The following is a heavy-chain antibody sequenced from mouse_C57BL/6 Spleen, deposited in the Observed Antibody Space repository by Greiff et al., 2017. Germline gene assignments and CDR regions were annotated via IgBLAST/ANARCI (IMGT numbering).Heavy chain of an antibody. J-gene: IGHJ3*01. CDR2: INPGSGGT. D-gene: IGHD2-1*01. Sequence: QVQLQQSGAELVRPGTSVKVSCKASGYAFTNYLIEWVKQRPGPGLEWIGVINPGSGGTNYNEKFKGKATLTADKSSSTAYMQLSSLTSEDSAVYFCARALYGNPFAYWGQGTLVTVSA. CDR1: GYAFTNYL. V-gene: IGHV1-54*01. CDR3: ARALYGNPFAY.